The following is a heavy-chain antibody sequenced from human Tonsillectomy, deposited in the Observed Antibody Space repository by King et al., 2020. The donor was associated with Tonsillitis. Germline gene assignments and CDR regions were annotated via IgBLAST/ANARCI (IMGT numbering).Heavy chain of an antibody. Sequence: VQLVESGGGLVQPGGSLRLSCVGSGFTLSDHWMSWVRQAPGKGMEWVANIKQDGSEKNYVDSVKGRFTISRDNAKSSVSLQMSSLRAEDTAVYYCARIPHYDQPGYYRPVDFWGQGILVIVSS. V-gene: IGHV3-7*01. CDR2: IKQDGSEK. CDR1: GFTLSDHW. D-gene: IGHD3-9*01. CDR3: ARIPHYDQPGYYRPVDF. J-gene: IGHJ4*02.